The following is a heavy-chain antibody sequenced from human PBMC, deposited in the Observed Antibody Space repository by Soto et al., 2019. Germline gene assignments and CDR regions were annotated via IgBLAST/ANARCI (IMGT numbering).Heavy chain of an antibody. CDR2: ISGSGGST. CDR1: GFTFSSYA. CDR3: AKSGTYIVATINDY. D-gene: IGHD5-12*01. J-gene: IGHJ4*02. V-gene: IGHV3-23*01. Sequence: GGSLRLSCAASGFTFSSYAMSWVRQAPGKGLEWVSAISGSGGSTYYADSVKGRFTISRDNSKNTLYLQMNSLRAEDTAVYYCAKSGTYIVATINDYWGQGTLVTVSS.